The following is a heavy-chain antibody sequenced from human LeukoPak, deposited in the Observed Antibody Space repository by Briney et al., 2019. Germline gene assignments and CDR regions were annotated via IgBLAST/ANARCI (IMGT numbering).Heavy chain of an antibody. CDR3: AKDDSYYYMDV. J-gene: IGHJ6*03. V-gene: IGHV3-30*02. CDR1: GFTFSTYD. D-gene: IGHD3-22*01. Sequence: GGSLGLSCAASGFTFSTYDMYWVRQAPGKGLEWVAVIWYDGSNKYYADSVKGRFTISRDNSKNTLYLQMNSLRAEDTAVYYCAKDDSYYYMDVWGKGTTVTVSS. CDR2: IWYDGSNK.